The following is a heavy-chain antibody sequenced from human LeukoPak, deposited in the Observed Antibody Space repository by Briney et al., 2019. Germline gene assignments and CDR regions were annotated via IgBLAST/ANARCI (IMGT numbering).Heavy chain of an antibody. J-gene: IGHJ4*02. CDR1: GLTLSNVG. CDR2: IRSRGDGGTT. D-gene: IGHD2-15*01. CDR3: TQGSGQYFDY. Sequence: GGSLRLSCAVSGLTLSNVGMNWVRQAPGKGLEWVGRIRSRGDGGTTDFAAPVKGRFTISRDDSKNTLYLQMNSLTSEDTAVYYCTQGSGQYFDYWGQGTLVTVSS. V-gene: IGHV3-15*07.